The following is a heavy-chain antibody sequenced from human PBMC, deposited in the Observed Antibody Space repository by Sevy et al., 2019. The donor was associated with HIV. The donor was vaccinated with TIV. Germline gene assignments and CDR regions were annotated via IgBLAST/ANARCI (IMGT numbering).Heavy chain of an antibody. CDR1: GFTFSNYA. D-gene: IGHD3-22*01. J-gene: IGHJ4*02. Sequence: GGSLRLSCVGSGFTFSNYAIHWVRQAPGKGLEWVAIMSSDGSKKSYVDSVKGRFTISRDNSKNTLYLQMNSLRVEDTAVYYCARDLTHGRITMTPLGYFDYWGQGTLVTVSS. CDR2: MSSDGSKK. CDR3: ARDLTHGRITMTPLGYFDY. V-gene: IGHV3-30*04.